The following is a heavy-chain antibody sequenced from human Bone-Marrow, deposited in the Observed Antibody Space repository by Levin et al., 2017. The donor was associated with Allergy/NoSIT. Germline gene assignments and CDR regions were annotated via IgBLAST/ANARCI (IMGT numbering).Heavy chain of an antibody. D-gene: IGHD2-21*02. CDR1: GGTFSSYT. Sequence: PAASVKVSCKASGGTFSSYTISWVRQAPGQGLEWMGRIIPILGIANYAQKFQGRVTITADKSTSTAYMELSSLRSEDTAVYYCASFYCGGDCYSTLGYYYMDVWGKGTTVTVSS. CDR2: IIPILGIA. J-gene: IGHJ6*03. V-gene: IGHV1-69*02. CDR3: ASFYCGGDCYSTLGYYYMDV.